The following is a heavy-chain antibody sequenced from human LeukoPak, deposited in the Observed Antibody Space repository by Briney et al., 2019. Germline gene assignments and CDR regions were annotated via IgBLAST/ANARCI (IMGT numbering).Heavy chain of an antibody. D-gene: IGHD5-12*01. V-gene: IGHV3-30*01. CDR2: ISYDGSNK. CDR1: GFTFSSYA. J-gene: IGHJ6*03. CDR3: ARDHPAVATNFFSSGNGNNMDV. Sequence: GGSLRLSCAASGFTFSSYAMHWVRQAPGKGLEWVAVISYDGSNKYYADSVKGRFTISRDNSKNTLYLQMNSLRAEDTAVYYCARDHPAVATNFFSSGNGNNMDVWGKGTTVTVSS.